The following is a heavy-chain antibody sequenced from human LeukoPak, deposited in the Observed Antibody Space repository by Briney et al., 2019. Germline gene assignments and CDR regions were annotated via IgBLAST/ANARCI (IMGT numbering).Heavy chain of an antibody. CDR2: ISSSSSTI. J-gene: IGHJ4*02. V-gene: IGHV3-48*04. CDR1: GFTFSSYS. Sequence: GRSLRLSCAASGFTFSSYSMNWVRQAPGKGLEWVSYISSSSSTIYYADSVKGRFTISRDNAKNSLYLQMNSLRAEDTAVYYCARDAGREWAAAGTDFDYWGQGTLVTVSS. CDR3: ARDAGREWAAAGTDFDY. D-gene: IGHD6-13*01.